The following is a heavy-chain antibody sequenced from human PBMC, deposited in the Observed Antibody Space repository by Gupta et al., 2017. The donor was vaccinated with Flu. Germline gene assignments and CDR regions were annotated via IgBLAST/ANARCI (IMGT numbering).Heavy chain of an antibody. CDR2: YSGST. J-gene: IGHJ5*02. CDR3: ARHRHCSGGSCYSSPNWFDP. Sequence: YSGSTNYNPSLKSRVTISVDTSKNQFSLKLSSVTAADTAVYYCARHRHCSGGSCYSSPNWFDPWGQGTLVTVSS. V-gene: IGHV4-59*08. D-gene: IGHD2-15*01.